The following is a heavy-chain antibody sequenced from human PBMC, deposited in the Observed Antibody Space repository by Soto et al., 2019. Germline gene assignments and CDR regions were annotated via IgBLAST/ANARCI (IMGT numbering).Heavy chain of an antibody. V-gene: IGHV1-3*01. CDR3: ARDGAVAGDSNFDY. J-gene: IGHJ4*02. D-gene: IGHD6-19*01. Sequence: GASVNVSCKSSGYTFTSSAIHWVRQAPGQGLEWMGWINAGNGNIKHSQKFQHRVTITRDTSASTAYMELSSLRFEDTAVYYCARDGAVAGDSNFDYWGQGTLVTV. CDR1: GYTFTSSA. CDR2: INAGNGNI.